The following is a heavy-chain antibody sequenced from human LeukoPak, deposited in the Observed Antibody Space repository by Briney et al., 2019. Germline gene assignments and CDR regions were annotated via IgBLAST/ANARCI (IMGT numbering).Heavy chain of an antibody. CDR2: IKQDGSEK. V-gene: IGHV3-7*01. Sequence: GGSLRLSCAASGFTFSSYWMSWVRQAPGKGLEWVANIKQDGSEKYYVDSVKGRFTISRDNAKSSLYLQMNSLRAEDTAVYYCAELGITMIGGVWGKGTTVTISS. CDR1: GFTFSSYW. J-gene: IGHJ6*04. CDR3: AELGITMIGGV. D-gene: IGHD3-10*02.